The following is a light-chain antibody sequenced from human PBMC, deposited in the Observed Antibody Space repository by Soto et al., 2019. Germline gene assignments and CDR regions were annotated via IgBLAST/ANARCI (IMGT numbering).Light chain of an antibody. V-gene: IGLV2-14*01. CDR3: SSYTSSSTLV. J-gene: IGLJ1*01. Sequence: QSALTQPDSVSGSPGQSITISCTGTSSDVGGYNYVSWYQQHPGKAPKLRIYEVSNRPSGVSNRFSGSKSGNTASLTISGLQAEDEADYYCSSYTSSSTLVFGTGTKLTVL. CDR2: EVS. CDR1: SSDVGGYNY.